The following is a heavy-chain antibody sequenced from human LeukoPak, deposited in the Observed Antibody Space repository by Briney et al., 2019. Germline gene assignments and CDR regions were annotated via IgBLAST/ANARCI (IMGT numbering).Heavy chain of an antibody. CDR3: ARDRAARVVLGIDDY. D-gene: IGHD7-27*01. CDR1: GYTFTSYA. CDR2: INTNTGNP. V-gene: IGHV7-4-1*02. J-gene: IGHJ4*02. Sequence: ASVKVSCKASGYTFTSYAMNWVRQAPGQGLEWMGWINTNTGNPTYAQGFTGRFVFSLDTSVSTACLQISSLKAEDTAVYYCARDRAARVVLGIDDYWGQGTLVTVSS.